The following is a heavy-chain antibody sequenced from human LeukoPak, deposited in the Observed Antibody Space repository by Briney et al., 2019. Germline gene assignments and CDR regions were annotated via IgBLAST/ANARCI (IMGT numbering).Heavy chain of an antibody. D-gene: IGHD2-2*01. CDR3: ARVKCSSTSCPPDDAFDI. J-gene: IGHJ3*02. Sequence: PSETLSLICTVSGGSISSYYWSWIRQPPGKGLEWIGYIYYSGSTNYNPSLKSRVTISVDTSKNQFSLKLSSVTAADTAVYYCARVKCSSTSCPPDDAFDIWGQGTMVTVSS. V-gene: IGHV4-59*01. CDR1: GGSISSYY. CDR2: IYYSGST.